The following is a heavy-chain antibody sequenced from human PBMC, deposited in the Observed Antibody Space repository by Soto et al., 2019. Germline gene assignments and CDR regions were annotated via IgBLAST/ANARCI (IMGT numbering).Heavy chain of an antibody. CDR1: GFTFSSYG. CDR3: AKSRGQDWSLDY. J-gene: IGHJ4*02. CDR2: IGTAGDT. V-gene: IGHV3-13*01. D-gene: IGHD3-9*01. Sequence: GGSLRLSCAASGFTFSSYGMHWVRQATGKGLEWVSAIGTAGDTYYPGSVKGRFTISRDNSKNTLYLQMNSLRAEDTAVYYCAKSRGQDWSLDYWGQGTLVTVSS.